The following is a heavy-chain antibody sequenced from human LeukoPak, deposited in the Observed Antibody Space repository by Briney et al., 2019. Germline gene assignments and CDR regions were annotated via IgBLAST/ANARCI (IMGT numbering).Heavy chain of an antibody. Sequence: SEALSLTCNVSGTSIRSYYWTWIRQPPGKGLEFIGNIYYTGSSTYNPSLKSRVSISLDTSKNQFSLKLTSVTALDTAVYFCARDRGILGVDLWGQGTLVTVSP. D-gene: IGHD3-16*01. CDR1: GTSIRSYY. CDR2: IYYTGSS. V-gene: IGHV4-59*01. CDR3: ARDRGILGVDL. J-gene: IGHJ5*02.